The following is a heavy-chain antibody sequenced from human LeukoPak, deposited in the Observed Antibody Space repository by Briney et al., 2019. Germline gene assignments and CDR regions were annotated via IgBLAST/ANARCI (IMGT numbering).Heavy chain of an antibody. CDR3: ARDDGLFDY. J-gene: IGHJ4*02. Sequence: SETLSLTCAVYGGSFSGYYWSWIRQPPGKGLEWIGEINHSGSTNYNPSLKSRVTISVDTSKNQFSLKLSSVTAADTAVYYCARDDGLFDYWGQGNLVTVSS. CDR1: GGSFSGYY. V-gene: IGHV4-34*01. D-gene: IGHD3-16*01. CDR2: INHSGST.